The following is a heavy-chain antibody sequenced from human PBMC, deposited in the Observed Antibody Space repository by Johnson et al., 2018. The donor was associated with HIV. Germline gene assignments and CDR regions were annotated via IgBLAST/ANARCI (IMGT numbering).Heavy chain of an antibody. CDR1: GLTFSNYG. CDR2: IRYDGSNK. CDR3: ARGGRAHYGGNFGAFDI. J-gene: IGHJ3*02. V-gene: IGHV3-30*02. Sequence: QMQLVESGGGVVQPGGSLRLSCAASGLTFSNYGSHWVRQAPGKGLEWVAFIRYDGSNKYYAASVKGRFTISRDNSKNTLYLQMNSLRAEDTAVYYCARGGRAHYGGNFGAFDIWGQGTMVTVSS. D-gene: IGHD4-23*01.